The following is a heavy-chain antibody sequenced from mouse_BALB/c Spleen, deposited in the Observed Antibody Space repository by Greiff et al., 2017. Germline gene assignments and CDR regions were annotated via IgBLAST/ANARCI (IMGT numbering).Heavy chain of an antibody. CDR2: IYPGDGDT. CDR1: GYAFSSYW. CDR3: ARSRMITTYFDV. J-gene: IGHJ1*01. D-gene: IGHD2-4*01. V-gene: IGHV1-80*01. Sequence: QVQLQQSGAELVRPGSSVKISCKASGYAFSSYWMNWVKQRPGQGLEWIGQIYPGDGDTNYNGKFKGKATLTADKSSSTAYMQLSSLTSEDSAVYFCARSRMITTYFDVWGAGTTVTVSS.